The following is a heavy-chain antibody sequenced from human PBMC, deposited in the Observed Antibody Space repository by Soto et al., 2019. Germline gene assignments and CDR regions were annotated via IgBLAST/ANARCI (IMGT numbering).Heavy chain of an antibody. D-gene: IGHD5-12*01. J-gene: IGHJ5*02. Sequence: LSLTSTVSGGSISSSRYYWGWIRQPPGQGPAWIGSIYYSGSTYYNPSLKTPVTISVHSPRNHFCPQLSSVTAADTAGYYCAPTGWLRRYSCFGPWGQGTLVTVSS. V-gene: IGHV4-39*01. CDR1: GGSISSSRYY. CDR3: APTGWLRRYSCFGP. CDR2: IYYSGST.